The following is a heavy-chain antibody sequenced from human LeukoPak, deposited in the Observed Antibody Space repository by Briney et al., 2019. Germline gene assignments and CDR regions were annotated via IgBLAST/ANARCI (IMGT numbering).Heavy chain of an antibody. V-gene: IGHV3-23*01. CDR2: ISGSGGST. D-gene: IGHD2-15*01. CDR3: AKDFLPFCSGSSCYGDY. Sequence: GGSLRLSCAASGFTFSSYATSWVRQAPGKGLEWVSAISGSGGSTYYADSVKGRFTISRDNSKNTLYLQMNSLRAEDPAVYYCAKDFLPFCSGSSCYGDYWGQGTLVTVSS. CDR1: GFTFSSYA. J-gene: IGHJ4*02.